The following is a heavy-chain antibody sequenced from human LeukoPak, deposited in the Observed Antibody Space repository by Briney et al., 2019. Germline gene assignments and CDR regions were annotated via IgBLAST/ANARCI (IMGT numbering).Heavy chain of an antibody. CDR3: ARDRLIGAHPHAFDI. CDR2: INPSGGST. J-gene: IGHJ3*02. V-gene: IGHV1-46*01. CDR1: GYTFTSYY. Sequence: ASVKVSCKASGYTFTSYYMHWVRQAPGQGLEWMGIINPSGGSTSYAQKFQGRVTMTRDTSTSTVYMELSSLRSEDTAVYYCARDRLIGAHPHAFDIWGQGTMVTVSS.